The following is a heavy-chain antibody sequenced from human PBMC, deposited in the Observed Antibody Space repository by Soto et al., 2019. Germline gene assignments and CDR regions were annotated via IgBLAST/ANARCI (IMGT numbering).Heavy chain of an antibody. CDR3: ARGTRPDTRFGESIFDF. Sequence: QVQLQESGPGLVKPSQTLSLTCTVSGASIGSGTYYWHWIRQHPGKVLEWIGWLSHSGGTYYNPSLRSRMTISVATSKDQFSQRLTSVTAADTAVYYCARGTRPDTRFGESIFDFWGQVTLVTVSS. D-gene: IGHD3-10*01. CDR1: GASIGSGTYY. CDR2: LSHSGGT. J-gene: IGHJ4*02. V-gene: IGHV4-31*03.